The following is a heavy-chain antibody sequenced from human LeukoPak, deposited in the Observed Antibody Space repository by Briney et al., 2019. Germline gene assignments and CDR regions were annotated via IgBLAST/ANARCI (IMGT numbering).Heavy chain of an antibody. D-gene: IGHD2-8*02. CDR1: GYTFTGYY. CDR2: INPNNGCT. V-gene: IGHV1-2*02. Sequence: ASVKVSCKTSGYTFTGYYMHWVRQAPGQGLEWMGWINPNNGCTHYAQKFQGRVTMTEDTSSQIAYMELHGLGSEDTAMYYCAAGSLWDRLVRVNAFDMWGQGTMVTVSS. J-gene: IGHJ3*02. CDR3: AAGSLWDRLVRVNAFDM.